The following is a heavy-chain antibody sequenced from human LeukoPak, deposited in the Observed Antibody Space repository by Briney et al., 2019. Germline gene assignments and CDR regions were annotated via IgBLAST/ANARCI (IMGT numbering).Heavy chain of an antibody. V-gene: IGHV3-53*01. D-gene: IGHD5-18*01. Sequence: GGSLRLSCAASGFTVSSNYMSCVRQAPEKGLEWGSDLYSGGNTYYADSEKGRFTISGDNSKNTLYLQMNSLRAEDTAVYYCAREIIQLPGYFDYWGQGTLVTVSS. CDR2: LYSGGNT. J-gene: IGHJ4*02. CDR1: GFTVSSNY. CDR3: AREIIQLPGYFDY.